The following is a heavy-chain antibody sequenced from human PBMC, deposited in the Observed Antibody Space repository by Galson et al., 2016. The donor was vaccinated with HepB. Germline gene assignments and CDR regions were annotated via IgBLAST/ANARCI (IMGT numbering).Heavy chain of an antibody. CDR2: IFSGDAT. V-gene: IGHV3-53*01. CDR1: WFSVSGQY. D-gene: IGHD3-22*01. CDR3: EGYSDPFDI. J-gene: IGHJ3*02. Sequence: SLRLSCAASWFSVSGQYMSWARQAPGKGLEWVSAIFSGDATYYRDSVKGRFTISRDRSKNTLYLQMNNLRAEDTAIYYCEGYSDPFDIWGQGTMVTVSS.